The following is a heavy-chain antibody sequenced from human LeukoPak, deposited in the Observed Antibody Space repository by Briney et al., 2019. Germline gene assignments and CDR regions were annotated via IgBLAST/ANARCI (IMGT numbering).Heavy chain of an antibody. Sequence: GGSLRLSCAASGFTFSSYSMNWVRQAPGKGLEWVSSISSSSSYIYYADSVKGRFTISRDNAKNSLYLQMNSLRAEDTAVYYCASDGRRDGYNFVDAFDIWGQGTMVTVSS. D-gene: IGHD5-24*01. V-gene: IGHV3-21*01. J-gene: IGHJ3*02. CDR2: ISSSSSYI. CDR3: ASDGRRDGYNFVDAFDI. CDR1: GFTFSSYS.